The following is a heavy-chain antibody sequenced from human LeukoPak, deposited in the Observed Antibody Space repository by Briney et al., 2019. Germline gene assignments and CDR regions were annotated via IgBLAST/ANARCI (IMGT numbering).Heavy chain of an antibody. Sequence: KPSETLSLTCTVSGGSISSYYWSWIRQPPGKGLGWIGYIYYSGSTNYNPSLQSRVTISVDTSKNQFSLKLSSVTAADTAVYYCARGGWSLDYWGQGTLVTVSS. J-gene: IGHJ4*02. CDR3: ARGGWSLDY. CDR1: GGSISSYY. V-gene: IGHV4-59*01. CDR2: IYYSGST. D-gene: IGHD6-19*01.